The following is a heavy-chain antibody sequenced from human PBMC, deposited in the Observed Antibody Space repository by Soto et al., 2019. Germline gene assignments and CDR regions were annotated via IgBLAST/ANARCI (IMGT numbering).Heavy chain of an antibody. CDR2: INSDGSST. CDR1: GFTFSSHW. CDR3: ARDSSAYYDVWSCFYTYFDY. Sequence: EVQLVESGGGLVQPGGSLRLSCAVSGFTFSSHWMHWVRQAPGKGLAWVSRINSDGSSTSYAVSVKGRLTISRDNDKNTLYPQMTSLRAGDTAVYYCARDSSAYYDVWSCFYTYFDYWGQGALVTVSS. V-gene: IGHV3-74*01. J-gene: IGHJ4*02. D-gene: IGHD3-3*01.